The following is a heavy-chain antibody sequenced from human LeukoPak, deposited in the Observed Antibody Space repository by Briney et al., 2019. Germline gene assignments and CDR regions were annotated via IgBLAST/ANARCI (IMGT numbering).Heavy chain of an antibody. V-gene: IGHV3-23*01. CDR3: AKDGGYCSSTSCSLDY. CDR1: GFTFSNYD. Sequence: GGSLRLSCAASGFTFSNYDMSWVRQAPGKGLEWVSGISASGGSTYYADSVKGRFTSSRDNSKNTLYLQMNSLRAEDTAVYYCAKDGGYCSSTSCSLDYWGQGTLVTVSS. D-gene: IGHD2-2*03. CDR2: ISASGGST. J-gene: IGHJ4*02.